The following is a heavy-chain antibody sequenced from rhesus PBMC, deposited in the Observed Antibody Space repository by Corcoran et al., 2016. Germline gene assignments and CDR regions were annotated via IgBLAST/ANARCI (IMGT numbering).Heavy chain of an antibody. CDR3: ARLITVTITNAFDF. D-gene: IGHD3-9*01. CDR1: GGSISSNY. V-gene: IGHV4-160*01. CDR2: IYGSSGSP. J-gene: IGHJ3*01. Sequence: QVQLQESGPGLVKPSETLSLTCAVSGGSISSNYWSWIRQPPGKGLEWIGYIYGSSGSPYYNPSLKSRVTISTDTSKNQFSLKLSSVTAADTAVYYCARLITVTITNAFDFWGQGLRVTVSS.